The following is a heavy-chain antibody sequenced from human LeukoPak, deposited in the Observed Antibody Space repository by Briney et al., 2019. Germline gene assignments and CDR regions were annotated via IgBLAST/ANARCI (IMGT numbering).Heavy chain of an antibody. J-gene: IGHJ4*02. CDR1: GFTFSNYG. V-gene: IGHV3-30*02. Sequence: GGSLRLSCAASGFTFSNYGTHWVRQAPGKGLEWVTCIRYDGSNKYYVDSVKGRFTISRDNSKNTLYLQMDSLRPEDTAMYYCAKGIRAVGATNFDYWGQGTLVTVSS. D-gene: IGHD1-26*01. CDR2: IRYDGSNK. CDR3: AKGIRAVGATNFDY.